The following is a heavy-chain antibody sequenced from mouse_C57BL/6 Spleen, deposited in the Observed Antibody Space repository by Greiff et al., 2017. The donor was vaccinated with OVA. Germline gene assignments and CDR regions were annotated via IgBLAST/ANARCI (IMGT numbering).Heavy chain of an antibody. CDR2: IHPNSGRT. CDR1: GYTFTSYW. J-gene: IGHJ4*01. V-gene: IGHV1-64*01. CDR3: ARYDYDPHAKDY. Sequence: QVQLQQPGAELVKPGASVKLSCKASGYTFTSYWMHWVKQRPGQGLEWIGMIHPNSGRTNYNEKFKSKATLTVDKSSSTAYMQLSSLTSEDSAVYDCARYDYDPHAKDYWGQGTSVTVSS. D-gene: IGHD2-4*01.